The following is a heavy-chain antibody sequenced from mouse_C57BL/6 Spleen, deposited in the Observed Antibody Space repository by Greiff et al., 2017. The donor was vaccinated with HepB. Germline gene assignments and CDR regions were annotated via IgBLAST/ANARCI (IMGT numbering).Heavy chain of an antibody. CDR2: INYDGSST. D-gene: IGHD1-2*01. CDR1: GFTFSDYY. Sequence: VQLKESEGGLVQPGSSMKLSCTASGFTFSDYYMAWVRQVPEKGLEWVANINYDGSSTYYLDSLKSRFIISRDNAKNILYLQMSSLKSEDTATYYCARDTARYFDVWGTGTTVTVSS. V-gene: IGHV5-16*01. J-gene: IGHJ1*03. CDR3: ARDTARYFDV.